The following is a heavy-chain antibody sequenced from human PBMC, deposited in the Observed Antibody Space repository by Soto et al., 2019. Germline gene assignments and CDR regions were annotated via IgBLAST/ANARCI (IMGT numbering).Heavy chain of an antibody. CDR2: ISAYNGNT. CDR1: GYTFTSYG. J-gene: IGHJ5*02. Sequence: ASVKVSCKASGYTFTSYGISWVRQAPGQGLEWMGWISAYNGNTNYAQKLQGRVTMTTDTSTSTAYMELRSLRSDDTAVYYCARGGYDILTGYYSNWFDPRGQGTLVTVSS. D-gene: IGHD3-9*01. V-gene: IGHV1-18*04. CDR3: ARGGYDILTGYYSNWFDP.